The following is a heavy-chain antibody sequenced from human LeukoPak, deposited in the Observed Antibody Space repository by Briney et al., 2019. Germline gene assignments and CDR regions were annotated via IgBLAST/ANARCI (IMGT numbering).Heavy chain of an antibody. D-gene: IGHD3-16*02. J-gene: IGHJ4*02. CDR1: NYSISSGYY. CDR2: IYRRGNT. V-gene: IGHV4-38-2*01. CDR3: ARIRMIKFGGVIVRTYYFDY. Sequence: SETLSLTCAVSNYSISSGYYWGWIRQPPGKGLEWFGSIYRRGNTYYNPSLKSRVTISVDTSKNQFSLKLSSVTAADTAVYYCARIRMIKFGGVIVRTYYFDYWGQGTLVIVSS.